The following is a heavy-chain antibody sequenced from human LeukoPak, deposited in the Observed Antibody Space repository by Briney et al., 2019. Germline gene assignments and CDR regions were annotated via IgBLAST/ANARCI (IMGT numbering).Heavy chain of an antibody. J-gene: IGHJ3*02. D-gene: IGHD1-26*01. CDR2: VYDSGST. Sequence: PSETLSLTCTVSGASISNHYWNWVRQSPGKGLEWIGYVYDSGSTNYNPSLKSRVTISVDTSKNQFSLKLSSVTAADTAVYYCASLEWELDAFDIWGQGTMVTVSS. CDR3: ASLEWELDAFDI. V-gene: IGHV4-59*11. CDR1: GASISNHY.